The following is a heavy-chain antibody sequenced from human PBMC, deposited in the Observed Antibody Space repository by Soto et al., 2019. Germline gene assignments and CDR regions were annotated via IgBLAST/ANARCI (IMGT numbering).Heavy chain of an antibody. Sequence: SDTLSLMSAVYGGSFSGHYWSWIRQPPGKGLEWIGEINHSGSTNYNPSLKSRVTISVDTSKNQFSLKLSSVTAADTAVYYCAVYCSSTSCRRLERSYYYYYGMDVWGQGTLVTVPS. CDR3: AVYCSSTSCRRLERSYYYYYGMDV. V-gene: IGHV4-34*01. J-gene: IGHJ6*02. D-gene: IGHD2-2*01. CDR2: INHSGST. CDR1: GGSFSGHY.